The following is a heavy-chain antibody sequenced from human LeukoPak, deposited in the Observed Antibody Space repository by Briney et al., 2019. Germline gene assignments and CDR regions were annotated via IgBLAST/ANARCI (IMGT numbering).Heavy chain of an antibody. CDR2: INPNSGGT. J-gene: IGHJ6*02. Sequence: GASVKVSCKASGYTFTGYYMHWVRQAPGQGLAWMGWINPNSGGTNYAQKFQGRVTMTRDTSISTAYMELSRLRSDDTAVYYCATDHLKQWLRKEDYYYGMDVWGQGTTVTVSS. CDR3: ATDHLKQWLRKEDYYYGMDV. V-gene: IGHV1-2*02. CDR1: GYTFTGYY. D-gene: IGHD6-19*01.